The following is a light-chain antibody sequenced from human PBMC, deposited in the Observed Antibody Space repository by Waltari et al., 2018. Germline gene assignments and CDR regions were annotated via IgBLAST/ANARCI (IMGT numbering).Light chain of an antibody. CDR1: RSDIGVYDY. J-gene: IGLJ2*01. Sequence: QSALSQPAAVSGSPGQSLTFPCSGSRSDIGVYDYASWYQQHPGKAPKLMICDVNKRPSGDPDPYAGSKLSFTASLTTSGLQAEDWADYYCDSYVSENILLVGRGSQVTVL. CDR3: DSYVSENILL. CDR2: DVN. V-gene: IGLV2-14*01.